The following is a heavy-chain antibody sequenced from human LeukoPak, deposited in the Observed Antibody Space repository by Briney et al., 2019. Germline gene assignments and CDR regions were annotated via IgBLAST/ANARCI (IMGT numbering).Heavy chain of an antibody. V-gene: IGHV1-69*05. J-gene: IGHJ4*02. CDR3: ASSPDYCGSGSYYSS. D-gene: IGHD3-10*01. CDR2: IIPIFGTA. CDR1: GGTFSSYA. Sequence: SVKVSCKASGGTFSSYAISWVRQAPGQGLEWMGRIIPIFGTANYAQKFQGRVTITTDESTSTAYMELSSLRSEDTAVYYCASSPDYCGSGSYYSSWGQGTLVTVSS.